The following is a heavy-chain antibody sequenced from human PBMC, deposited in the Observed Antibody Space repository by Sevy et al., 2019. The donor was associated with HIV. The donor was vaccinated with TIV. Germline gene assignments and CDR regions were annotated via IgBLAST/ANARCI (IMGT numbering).Heavy chain of an antibody. Sequence: SETLSLTCTVSGGSISSSSYYWGWIRQPPGKGLEWIGSIYYSGSTYYNPSLKSRVTISVDTSKIQFSLKRSSVTAADTAVYYCASQGGARSAFDIWGQGTMVTVSS. D-gene: IGHD1-26*01. CDR2: IYYSGST. J-gene: IGHJ3*02. CDR1: GGSISSSSYY. V-gene: IGHV4-39*01. CDR3: ASQGGARSAFDI.